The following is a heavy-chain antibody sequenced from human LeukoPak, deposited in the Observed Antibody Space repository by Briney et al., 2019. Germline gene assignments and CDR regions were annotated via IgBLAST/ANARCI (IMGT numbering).Heavy chain of an antibody. Sequence: RGSLRLSCAASELSVSRNHMNWVRQAPGKGLEWVSILYSGGKTYYADSVKGRFTISRDNSKNILYLQMNSLRAEDTAVYYCARTISYYFHYWGQGTLVTVSS. CDR3: ARTISYYFHY. J-gene: IGHJ4*02. D-gene: IGHD3-10*01. V-gene: IGHV3-66*01. CDR1: ELSVSRNH. CDR2: LYSGGKT.